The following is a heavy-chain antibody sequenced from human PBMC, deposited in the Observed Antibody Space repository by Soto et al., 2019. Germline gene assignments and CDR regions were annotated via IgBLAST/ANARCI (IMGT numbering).Heavy chain of an antibody. CDR1: GYTFTSYG. CDR2: ISAYNGNT. J-gene: IGHJ3*02. Sequence: EASVKVSCKASGYTFTSYGISWVRQAPGQGLEWMGWISAYNGNTNYAQKLQGRVTMTTDTSTSTAYMELRSLRSDDTAVYYCARSGYCSGGSCYNHDAFDIWGQGTMVTVSS. D-gene: IGHD2-15*01. V-gene: IGHV1-18*04. CDR3: ARSGYCSGGSCYNHDAFDI.